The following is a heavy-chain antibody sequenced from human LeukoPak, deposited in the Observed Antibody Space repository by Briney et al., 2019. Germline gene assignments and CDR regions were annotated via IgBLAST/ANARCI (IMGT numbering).Heavy chain of an antibody. CDR3: AKTLGYCSGGSCYSGVIDY. J-gene: IGHJ4*02. V-gene: IGHV3-23*01. CDR2: ISGSGGST. Sequence: PGGSPRLSCAASGFPFSCYGMSWVRQAPGEGLEWVSTISGSGGSTYYADSMKGRFTISRDNSKNTLYLQMNSLRAEDTAVYYCAKTLGYCSGGSCYSGVIDYWGQGTLVTVSS. D-gene: IGHD2-15*01. CDR1: GFPFSCYG.